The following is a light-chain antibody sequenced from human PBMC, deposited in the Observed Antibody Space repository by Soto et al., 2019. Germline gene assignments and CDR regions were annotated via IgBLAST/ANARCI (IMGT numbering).Light chain of an antibody. CDR2: GAS. CDR3: QQYGSSLLT. J-gene: IGKJ4*01. V-gene: IGKV3-20*01. Sequence: EIVLTQSPATLSLSPGERATLSCRASQSVSSSYVAWYQQKPGQAPRLLIYGASSRATGIPDRFSGSGSGTDFTLTISRLEPEDFAVYYCQQYGSSLLTFGGGTKVEIK. CDR1: QSVSSSY.